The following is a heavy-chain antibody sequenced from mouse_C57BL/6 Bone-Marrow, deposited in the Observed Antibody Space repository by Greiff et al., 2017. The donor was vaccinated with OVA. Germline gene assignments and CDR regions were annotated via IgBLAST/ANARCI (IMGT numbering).Heavy chain of an antibody. D-gene: IGHD2-3*01. V-gene: IGHV10-1*01. CDR2: IRSKSNNYAT. Sequence: EVQLVESGGGLVQPKGSLKLSCAASGFSFNTYAMNWVRPAPGKGLEWVARIRSKSNNYATYYADSVKDRFTISRDDSESMLYLQMNNLKTEDTAMYYCVRQGWLLRSYAMDYWGQGTSVTVSS. CDR3: VRQGWLLRSYAMDY. CDR1: GFSFNTYA. J-gene: IGHJ4*01.